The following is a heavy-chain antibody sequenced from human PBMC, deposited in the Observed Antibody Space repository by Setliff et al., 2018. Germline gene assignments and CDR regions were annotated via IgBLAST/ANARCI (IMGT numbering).Heavy chain of an antibody. CDR1: GASITNINYY. CDR2: IFYSGRT. CDR3: ARLPNYVWGSPVDY. D-gene: IGHD3-16*01. V-gene: IGHV4-39*01. J-gene: IGHJ4*02. Sequence: SETLSLTCTVSGASITNINYYWGLIRQPPGKGLEWIGSIFYSGRTFNNPSLKSRVTISVDTSKNQFSPTLSSVTAADTAVYYCARLPNYVWGSPVDYWGQGTLVTVSS.